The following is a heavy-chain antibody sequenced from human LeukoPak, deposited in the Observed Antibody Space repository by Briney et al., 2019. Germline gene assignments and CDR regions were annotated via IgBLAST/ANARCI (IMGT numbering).Heavy chain of an antibody. CDR3: AHSGYDFFPRLYYYGMDV. V-gene: IGHV3-74*01. D-gene: IGHD5-12*01. CDR1: GFTFSSYW. Sequence: GGSLRLSCAASGFTFSSYWMHWVRQAPGKGLVWVSRINRDGSSTSYADSVKGRFTISRDNAKNTLYLQMNSLRAEDTAVYYCAHSGYDFFPRLYYYGMDVWGQGTTVTVSS. CDR2: INRDGSST. J-gene: IGHJ6*02.